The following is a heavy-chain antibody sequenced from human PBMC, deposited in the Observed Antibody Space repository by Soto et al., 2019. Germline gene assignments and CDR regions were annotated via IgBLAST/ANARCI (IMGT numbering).Heavy chain of an antibody. Sequence: QVQLVQSGAAVQKSGASVKVSCKASGYTFTSYYIHWVRQAPGQGLDWMGIINPSGGSTDYAQKFQGRVAMTSDASTSTVYMERSSLRSEDTAVYYCEKDRGRATAGEYYYYGMDVWGQGTTVTVSS. CDR3: EKDRGRATAGEYYYYGMDV. CDR1: GYTFTSYY. V-gene: IGHV1-46*01. J-gene: IGHJ6*02. D-gene: IGHD6-13*01. CDR2: INPSGGST.